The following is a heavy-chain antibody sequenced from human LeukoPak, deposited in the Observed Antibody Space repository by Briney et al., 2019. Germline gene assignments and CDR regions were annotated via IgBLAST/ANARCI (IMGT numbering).Heavy chain of an antibody. J-gene: IGHJ4*02. CDR2: PILGIA. CDR3: ARGQYYYDSSENYFDY. D-gene: IGHD3-22*01. V-gene: IGHV1-69*04. Sequence: PILGIANYAQKFQGRVTITADKSTSTAYMELSSLRSEDTAVYYCARGQYYYDSSENYFDYWGQGTLVTVSS.